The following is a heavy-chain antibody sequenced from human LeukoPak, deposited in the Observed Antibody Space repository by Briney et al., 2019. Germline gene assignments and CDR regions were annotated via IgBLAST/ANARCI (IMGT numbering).Heavy chain of an antibody. Sequence: APQRVSCRTSGHTLINSGISWGRQAPGHGREWMGWTSAYIGNTNKEHTQKCQGTVTITTGASTNPAYMEPRSVRTTDTSITDRARSRHIGSAIDAFDIWGQGTMVTVS. V-gene: IGHV1-18*01. CDR2: TSAYIGNT. CDR3: ARSRHIGSAIDAFDI. J-gene: IGHJ3*02. D-gene: IGHD1-26*01. CDR1: GHTLINSG.